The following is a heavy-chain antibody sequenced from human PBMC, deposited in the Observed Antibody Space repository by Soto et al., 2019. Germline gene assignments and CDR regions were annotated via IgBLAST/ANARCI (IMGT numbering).Heavy chain of an antibody. V-gene: IGHV3-30*18. D-gene: IGHD6-19*01. Sequence: VQLVESGGGVVQPGRSLRLSCAASGFTFSDYAMHWVRQAPGKGLEWVAVVSHDGRNTHYADSVKGRFTISRDSSNNTVSLEMTSLRAEETAVYYGAKGGRQWLVTSDFNYWGQGALVTVSS. J-gene: IGHJ4*02. CDR2: VSHDGRNT. CDR1: GFTFSDYA. CDR3: AKGGRQWLVTSDFNY.